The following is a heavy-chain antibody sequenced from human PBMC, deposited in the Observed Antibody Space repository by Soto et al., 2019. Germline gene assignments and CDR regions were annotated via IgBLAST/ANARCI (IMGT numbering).Heavy chain of an antibody. V-gene: IGHV5-10-1*01. CDR1: GYSFTSYW. Sequence: GESLKISCKGSGYSFTSYWISWVRQMPGKGLEWMGRIDPSDSYTNYSPSFQGHVTISADKSISTAYLQWSSLKASDTAMYYCARLLYSSSLAKLSGMDVWGQGTTVTVSS. J-gene: IGHJ6*02. D-gene: IGHD6-13*01. CDR2: IDPSDSYT. CDR3: ARLLYSSSLAKLSGMDV.